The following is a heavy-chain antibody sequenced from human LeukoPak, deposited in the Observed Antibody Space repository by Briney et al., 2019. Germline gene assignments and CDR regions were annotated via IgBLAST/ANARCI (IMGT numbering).Heavy chain of an antibody. V-gene: IGHV3-7*01. J-gene: IGHJ4*02. CDR1: GFTLSSYW. Sequence: GGSLRLSCAASGFTLSSYWMSWVRQAPGKGLEWVANIKQDGSEKYYVDSVKGRFTISRDNAKNSLYLQMNSLRAEDTAVYYCAREDSSGYYYFDYWGQGTLVTVSS. D-gene: IGHD3-22*01. CDR2: IKQDGSEK. CDR3: AREDSSGYYYFDY.